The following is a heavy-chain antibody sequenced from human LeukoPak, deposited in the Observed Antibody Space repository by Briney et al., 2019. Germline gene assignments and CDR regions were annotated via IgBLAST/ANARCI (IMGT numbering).Heavy chain of an antibody. CDR2: INSDGSTT. V-gene: IGHV3-74*01. CDR3: SRGNYYGQDY. D-gene: IGHD3-10*01. J-gene: IGHJ4*02. Sequence: GGSLRLSCGASGFTFSSYWMHWVRQAPGKGLVWISRINSDGSTTSYADSVKGRFTISRDNAKNTLYLQMNSLRAEDTAVYYCSRGNYYGQDYWGQGTLVTVSS. CDR1: GFTFSSYW.